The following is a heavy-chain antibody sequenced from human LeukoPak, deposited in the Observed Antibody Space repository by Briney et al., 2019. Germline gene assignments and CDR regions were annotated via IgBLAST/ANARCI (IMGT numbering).Heavy chain of an antibody. CDR2: IYPGDSDT. D-gene: IGHD6-19*01. CDR1: GYSFTSYW. Sequence: GESLKISCKGSGYSFTSYWIGWVRQVPGKGLEWMGIIYPGDSDTRYSPSFQGQVTISADKSISTAYLQWSSLKASDTAMYYCARQSSGWSPYYYYYMDVWGKGTTVTISS. J-gene: IGHJ6*03. V-gene: IGHV5-51*01. CDR3: ARQSSGWSPYYYYYMDV.